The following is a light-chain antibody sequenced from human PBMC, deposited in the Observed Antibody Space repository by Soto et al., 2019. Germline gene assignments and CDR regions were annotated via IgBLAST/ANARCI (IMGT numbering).Light chain of an antibody. CDR3: QVWDIMTDNYV. J-gene: IGLJ1*01. CDR2: YDS. Sequence: SYELTQSPSVSVAPEKTATITCGGNNIGNKRVHWYRQKPGQAPVLLISYDSDRPLGIPERFFGSNPGNTATLTIRRVEARDEADYYCQVWDIMTDNYVFGSGTKVTVL. CDR1: NIGNKR. V-gene: IGLV3-21*04.